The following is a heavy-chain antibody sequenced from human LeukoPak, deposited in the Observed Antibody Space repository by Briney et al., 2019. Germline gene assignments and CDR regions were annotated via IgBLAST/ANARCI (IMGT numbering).Heavy chain of an antibody. CDR2: FDPEDGET. CDR1: GYTLAELS. CDR3: ARDQTPSSPNYYYDSSGYHT. D-gene: IGHD3-22*01. Sequence: ASVKVSCKVSGYTLAELSMHWVRQAPGKGLEWMGGFDPEDGETIYTQKFQGRVTITADKSTSTAYMELSSLRSEDTAVYYCARDQTPSSPNYYYDSSGYHTWGQGTLVTVSS. V-gene: IGHV1-24*01. J-gene: IGHJ5*02.